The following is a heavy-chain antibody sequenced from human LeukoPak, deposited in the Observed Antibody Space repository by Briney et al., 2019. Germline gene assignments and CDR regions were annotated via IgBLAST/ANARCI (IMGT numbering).Heavy chain of an antibody. CDR1: GFTFSGSV. CDR2: IRSKANSYAT. V-gene: IGHV3-73*01. Sequence: GGSLRLSCAASGFTFSGSVMHWVRQASGKGLEWVGRIRSKANSYATAYAASVKGRFTISRDDSKNTAYLQMNSLKTEDTAVYYCTRLVPYCSGGSCYDHYYYGMDVWGQGTTVTVSS. CDR3: TRLVPYCSGGSCYDHYYYGMDV. J-gene: IGHJ6*02. D-gene: IGHD2-15*01.